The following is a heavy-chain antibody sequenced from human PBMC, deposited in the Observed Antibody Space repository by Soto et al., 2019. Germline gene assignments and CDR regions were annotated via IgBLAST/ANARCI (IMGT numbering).Heavy chain of an antibody. J-gene: IGHJ4*02. Sequence: QVQLQESGPGLVKPSQTLSLTCTVSGGSISSGGYYWSWIRQHPGKGLEWIGYIYYSGSTYYNPSLNSRVTISVDTSKNQFSLKLSSLTASDTAVYYCARDGVDIVVVSIWGQGTLVTVSS. V-gene: IGHV4-31*03. CDR1: GGSISSGGYY. D-gene: IGHD2-2*03. CDR3: ARDGVDIVVVSI. CDR2: IYYSGST.